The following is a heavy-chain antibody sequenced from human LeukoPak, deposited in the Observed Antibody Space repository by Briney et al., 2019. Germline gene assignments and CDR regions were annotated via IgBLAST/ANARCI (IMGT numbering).Heavy chain of an antibody. V-gene: IGHV1-2*02. CDR2: INPNSGGT. Sequence: GASVKVSCKASGYTFTGYYMHWVRQAPGQGLEWMGWINPNSGGTNYAQKFQGRVTMTRDTSISTAYMELSRLRSDDTAVYYCAGAYYDILTGYFPYYFDYWGQGTLVTVSS. CDR3: AGAYYDILTGYFPYYFDY. J-gene: IGHJ4*02. D-gene: IGHD3-9*01. CDR1: GYTFTGYY.